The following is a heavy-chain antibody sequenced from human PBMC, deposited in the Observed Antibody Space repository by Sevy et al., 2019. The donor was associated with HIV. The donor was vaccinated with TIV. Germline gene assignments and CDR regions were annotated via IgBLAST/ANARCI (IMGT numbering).Heavy chain of an antibody. V-gene: IGHV4-4*07. CDR2: IYTSGRT. J-gene: IGHJ4*02. CDR1: GDSISSYY. D-gene: IGHD1-1*01. Sequence: SETLSLTCTVSGDSISSYYWSWIRQPAGKGLEWIGRIYTSGRTNYNPSLKRRVTMSVDTSKNQFSLMLRSVTAADTAVYFCTRGEVQLWPSGFDYWGQGTLVTVSS. CDR3: TRGEVQLWPSGFDY.